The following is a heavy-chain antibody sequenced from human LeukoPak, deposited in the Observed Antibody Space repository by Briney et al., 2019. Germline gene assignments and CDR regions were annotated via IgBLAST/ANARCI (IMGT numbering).Heavy chain of an antibody. J-gene: IGHJ6*03. CDR2: MNPNSGNT. CDR1: GYTFTSYD. D-gene: IGHD3-3*01. CDR3: ARGGGYDFWSGLNMDV. Sequence: ASVKVSCKASGYTFTSYDINWVRQATGQGLEWMGWMNPNSGNTGYAQKFQGRVTITRNTSISTAYMELSSLRSEDTAVHYCARGGGYDFWSGLNMDVWGKGTTVTVSS. V-gene: IGHV1-8*03.